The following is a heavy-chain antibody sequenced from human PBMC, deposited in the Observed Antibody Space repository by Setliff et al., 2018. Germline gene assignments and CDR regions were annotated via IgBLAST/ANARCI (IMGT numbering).Heavy chain of an antibody. D-gene: IGHD3-22*01. J-gene: IGHJ4*02. CDR3: ARDSALHSYHYDSSGYLDY. V-gene: IGHV4-59*01. CDR2: VYYSGTT. Sequence: SSETLSLTRTVSGGSISTYYWSWIRQTPVKGLEWIGYVYYSGTTNYNPLFKSRVTISVDRPKNQFSLKLSSVTAADTGVYYCARDSALHSYHYDSSGYLDYWGQGALVTVSS. CDR1: GGSISTYY.